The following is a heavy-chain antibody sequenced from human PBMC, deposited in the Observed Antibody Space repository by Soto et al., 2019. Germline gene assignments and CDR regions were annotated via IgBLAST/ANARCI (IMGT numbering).Heavy chain of an antibody. CDR1: GGSISSGGYS. CDR2: IYHSGST. CDR3: ARAHTVTTPSLIDI. V-gene: IGHV4-30-2*01. D-gene: IGHD4-17*01. J-gene: IGHJ3*02. Sequence: QLQLQESGSGLVKPSQTLSLTCAVSGGSISSGGYSWSWIRQPPGKGLEWIGYIYHSGSTYYNPSLKSRVNIAVDRSKNQFSLKLSSVTAADTAEYYCARAHTVTTPSLIDIWGQGTMVTVSS.